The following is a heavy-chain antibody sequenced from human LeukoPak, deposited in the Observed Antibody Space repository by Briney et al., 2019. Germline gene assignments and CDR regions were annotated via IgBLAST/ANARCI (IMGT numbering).Heavy chain of an antibody. D-gene: IGHD3-10*01. CDR1: SASISSSNW. V-gene: IGHV4-4*02. Sequence: PSETLSLTCAVSSASISSSNWWSWVRQPPGKGLEWIGKIYHSGSTNYNPSLKSRVTISLDKSKNQFSLKLSSVTAADTAVYYCASGSGGGEYYFDYWGQGTLVTVSS. J-gene: IGHJ4*02. CDR3: ASGSGGGEYYFDY. CDR2: IYHSGST.